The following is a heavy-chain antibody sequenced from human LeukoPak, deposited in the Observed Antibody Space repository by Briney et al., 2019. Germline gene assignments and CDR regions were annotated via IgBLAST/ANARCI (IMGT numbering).Heavy chain of an antibody. CDR2: IYSGGST. V-gene: IGHV3-53*01. CDR1: GFTVSSNY. Sequence: QSGGSLRLSCGASGFTVSSNYMSWVRQAPGKGLEWVSVIYSGGSTYYAGSVKGRFTISRDNSKNTLYLQMNSLRAEDTAVYYCARDPSTVTTHWGQGTLVTVSS. CDR3: ARDPSTVTTH. J-gene: IGHJ4*02. D-gene: IGHD4-17*01.